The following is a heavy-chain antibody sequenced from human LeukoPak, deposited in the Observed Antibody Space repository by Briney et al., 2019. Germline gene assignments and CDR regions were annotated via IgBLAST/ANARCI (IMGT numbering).Heavy chain of an antibody. J-gene: IGHJ6*04. D-gene: IGHD2-15*01. V-gene: IGHV3-74*01. Sequence: GGSLRLSCAASGFTFSTYWMGWVRQAPGKGLVWVSRINTDGSSTTYADSVKGRFTISRDNAKNTLYLQMNSLRAEDTAVYYCARVSVVAGTGAWDAWGKGTTVTVSS. CDR2: INTDGSST. CDR1: GFTFSTYW. CDR3: ARVSVVAGTGAWDA.